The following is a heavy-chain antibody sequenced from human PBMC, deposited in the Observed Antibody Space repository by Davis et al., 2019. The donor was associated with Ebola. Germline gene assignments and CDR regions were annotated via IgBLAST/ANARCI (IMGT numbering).Heavy chain of an antibody. CDR1: GFTLSSYV. CDR3: ARNDVVVAAATGYLNYHGMDV. D-gene: IGHD2-2*01. J-gene: IGHJ6*04. Sequence: GGSLRLSCAASGFTLSSYVMSWVRQAPGKGLEWVSVISGSGGSTHYADSVKGRFTISRDNAKNTLYLQMNSLRAEDTAVYYCARNDVVVAAATGYLNYHGMDVWGKGTTVTVSS. CDR2: ISGSGGST. V-gene: IGHV3-23*01.